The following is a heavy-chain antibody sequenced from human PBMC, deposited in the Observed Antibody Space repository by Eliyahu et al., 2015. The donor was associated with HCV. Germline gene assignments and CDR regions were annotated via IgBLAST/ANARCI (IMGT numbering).Heavy chain of an antibody. J-gene: IGHJ6*02. CDR3: ARDQPQTPPRYYYGSGSPYYYYYGMDV. V-gene: IGHV1-69*01. D-gene: IGHD3-10*01. Sequence: QVQLVQSGAEVKKPGSSVKVSCKASGGTFSSYAISWVRQAPGQGLEWMGGIIPIFGTANYAQKFQGRVTITADESTSTAYMELSSLRSEDTAVYYCARDQPQTPPRYYYGSGSPYYYYYGMDVWGQGTTVTVSS. CDR2: IIPIFGTA. CDR1: GGTFSSYA.